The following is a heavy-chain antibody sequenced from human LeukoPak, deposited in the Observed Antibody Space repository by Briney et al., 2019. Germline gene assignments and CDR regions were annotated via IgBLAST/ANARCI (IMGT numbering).Heavy chain of an antibody. CDR3: ARDYYDILTGYYLDY. V-gene: IGHV3-48*01. D-gene: IGHD3-9*01. J-gene: IGHJ4*02. CDR1: GFTFSSYS. CDR2: ISSSSSTI. Sequence: GGSLRLSCAASGFTFSSYSMNWVRQAPGKGLEWVSYISSSSSTIYYADSVKGRFTISRDNAKNSLYLQMNSPRAEDTAVYYCARDYYDILTGYYLDYWGQGTLVTVSS.